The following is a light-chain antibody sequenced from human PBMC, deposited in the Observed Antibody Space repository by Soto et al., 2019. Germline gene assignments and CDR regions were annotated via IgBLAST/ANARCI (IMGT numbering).Light chain of an antibody. V-gene: IGKV1-33*01. CDR2: EAS. J-gene: IGKJ2*01. CDR3: QHYDNLPRYT. CDR1: QDISNS. Sequence: DIQMTQSPSSPSTSVGERVTITCQASQDISNSLNWYQQKPGKAPNLLIYEASKLQTGVPSRFSGGGSGTHFTFTISNLQPEDIATYYCQHYDNLPRYTFGLGTKLEIK.